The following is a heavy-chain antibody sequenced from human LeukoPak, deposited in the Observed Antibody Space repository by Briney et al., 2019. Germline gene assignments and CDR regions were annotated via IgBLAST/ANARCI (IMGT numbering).Heavy chain of an antibody. CDR3: ARGSSSGTSGHDAFDI. Sequence: SETLSLTCTVSGGSISSYYWSWLRQPPGKGLEWIGSIYYSGSTNYNPSLKSRVTISVDTSKNQFSLKLASVTAADTAVYHCARGSSSGTSGHDAFDIWGQGTMVTVSS. CDR1: GGSISSYY. V-gene: IGHV4-59*12. D-gene: IGHD5-12*01. CDR2: IYYSGST. J-gene: IGHJ3*02.